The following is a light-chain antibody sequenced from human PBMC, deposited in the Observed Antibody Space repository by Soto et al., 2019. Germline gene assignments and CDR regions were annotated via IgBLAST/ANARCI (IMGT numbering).Light chain of an antibody. V-gene: IGLV1-40*01. J-gene: IGLJ2*01. CDR2: GNS. CDR1: SSNIGAGYD. CDR3: QSYDSSRSVV. Sequence: QSVLTQPPSVSGAPGQRVTISCTGSSSNIGAGYDVHWYQQLPGTAPKLLIYGNSNRPSGVPDRFSGSKSGTSASLAITGLQAEDEAVYYCQSYDSSRSVVFGGGTKLTVL.